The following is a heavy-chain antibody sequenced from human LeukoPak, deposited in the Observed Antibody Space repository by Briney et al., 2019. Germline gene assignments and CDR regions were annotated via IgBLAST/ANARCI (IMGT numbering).Heavy chain of an antibody. D-gene: IGHD4-23*01. V-gene: IGHV3-33*01. Sequence: PGGSLRLSCAASGFTFSSYGMHWVRQAPGKGLEWVAVIWYDGSNKYYADSVKGRFTISRDNSKNTLYLQMNSLRAEDTAVYYCARDFGSSATVVKYWGQGTLVTVSS. CDR2: IWYDGSNK. CDR1: GFTFSSYG. J-gene: IGHJ4*02. CDR3: ARDFGSSATVVKY.